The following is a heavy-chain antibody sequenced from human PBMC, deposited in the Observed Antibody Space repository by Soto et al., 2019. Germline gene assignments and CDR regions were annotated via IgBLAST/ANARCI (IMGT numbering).Heavy chain of an antibody. CDR2: ISGSGGST. V-gene: IGHV3-23*01. D-gene: IGHD3-3*01. J-gene: IGHJ4*02. Sequence: GGSLRLSCAASGFTFSSYAMSWVRQAPGKGLEWVSAISGSGGSTYYADSVKGRFTISRDNSKNTLYLQMNSLRAEDTAVYYCATYDFWSGYYIPSFDYWGQGTLVTVSS. CDR1: GFTFSSYA. CDR3: ATYDFWSGYYIPSFDY.